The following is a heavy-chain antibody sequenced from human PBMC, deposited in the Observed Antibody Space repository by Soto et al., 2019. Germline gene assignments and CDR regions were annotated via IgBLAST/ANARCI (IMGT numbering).Heavy chain of an antibody. D-gene: IGHD6-6*01. CDR2: IYYSGST. V-gene: IGHV4-31*03. CDR3: AREPKDYSSSSYFHY. Sequence: SETLSLTCTVSGGSISSGGYYWSWIRQHPGKGLEWIGYIYYSGSTYYNPSLKSRVTISVDTSKNQFSLKLSSVTAADTAVYYCAREPKDYSSSSYFHYWGQGTLVTVSS. J-gene: IGHJ4*02. CDR1: GGSISSGGYY.